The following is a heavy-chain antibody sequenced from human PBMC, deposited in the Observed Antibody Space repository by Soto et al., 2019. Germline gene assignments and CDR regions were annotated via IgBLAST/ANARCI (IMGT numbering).Heavy chain of an antibody. CDR3: ATGHKDSSGQPYYFAY. V-gene: IGHV1-24*01. D-gene: IGHD6-19*01. CDR2: FDPEDGET. CDR1: GYTLTELS. Sequence: ASVKVSCKVSGYTLTELSMHWVRQAPGKGLEWMGGFDPEDGETIYAQKFQGRVTMTEDTSTDTAYMELSSLRSEDTAVYYCATGHKDSSGQPYYFAYRGQGSLDTVSS. J-gene: IGHJ4*02.